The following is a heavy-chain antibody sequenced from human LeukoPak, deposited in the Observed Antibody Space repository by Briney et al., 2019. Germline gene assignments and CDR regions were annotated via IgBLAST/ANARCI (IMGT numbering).Heavy chain of an antibody. Sequence: GGSLRLSCAASGFTVSSSFMSWVRQAPRQELEWVSVLYDDGATKYADSVKGRFTISRDNSENTLFLQMNSLRTEDTAVYYCARELLYHYYEYWGQGTLVTVSS. CDR3: ARELLYHYYEY. J-gene: IGHJ4*02. D-gene: IGHD3-3*01. CDR2: LYDDGAT. CDR1: GFTVSSSF. V-gene: IGHV3-53*01.